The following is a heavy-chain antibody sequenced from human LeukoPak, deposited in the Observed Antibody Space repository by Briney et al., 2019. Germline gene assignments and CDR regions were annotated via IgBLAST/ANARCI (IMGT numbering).Heavy chain of an antibody. Sequence: SETLSLTCTVSGGSISSGSYYWSWIRQPAGKGLEWIGRIYTSGSTNYNPSLKSRVTISVDTSKNQFSLKLSSVTAADTAVYYCARGGSIQLWLHPAGTEYYFDYWGQGTLVTVSS. V-gene: IGHV4-61*02. J-gene: IGHJ4*02. D-gene: IGHD5-18*01. CDR1: GGSISSGSYY. CDR2: IYTSGST. CDR3: ARGGSIQLWLHPAGTEYYFDY.